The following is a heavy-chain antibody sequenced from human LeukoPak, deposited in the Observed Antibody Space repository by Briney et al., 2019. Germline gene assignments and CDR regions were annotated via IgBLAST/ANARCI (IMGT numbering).Heavy chain of an antibody. Sequence: ASVKVSCKASGYTFTSYYMHWVRQAPGQGLEWMGIINPSGGSTSYAQKFQGRVTMTRDTSTSTVYMELSSLRAEDTAVYYCASEDFWSGPPPSWGQGTLVTVSS. J-gene: IGHJ4*02. CDR1: GYTFTSYY. CDR3: ASEDFWSGPPPS. D-gene: IGHD3-3*01. CDR2: INPSGGST. V-gene: IGHV1-46*01.